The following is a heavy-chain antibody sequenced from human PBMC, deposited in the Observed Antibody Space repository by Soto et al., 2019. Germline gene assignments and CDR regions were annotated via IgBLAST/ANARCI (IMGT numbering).Heavy chain of an antibody. V-gene: IGHV4-39*01. CDR3: ARGPHRITMVRGVINWFDP. CDR1: GGSISSSSYY. Sequence: SETLSLTCTVSGGSISSSSYYWGWIRQPPGKGLEWIGSIYYSGSTYYNPSLKSRVTISVDTSKNQFSLKLSSVTAADTAVYYCARGPHRITMVRGVINWFDPWGQGTLVTVSS. J-gene: IGHJ5*02. CDR2: IYYSGST. D-gene: IGHD3-10*01.